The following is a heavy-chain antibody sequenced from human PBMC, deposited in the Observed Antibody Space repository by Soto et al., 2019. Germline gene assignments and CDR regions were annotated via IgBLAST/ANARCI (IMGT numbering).Heavy chain of an antibody. D-gene: IGHD6-19*01. CDR2: ISGSGGST. CDR1: GFTFSSYA. V-gene: IGHV3-23*01. CDR3: AKDLWHSSCLSKGGVDY. J-gene: IGHJ4*02. Sequence: GGSLRLSCAASGFTFSSYAMSWVRQVPGKGLEWVSAISGSGGSTYYADSVKGRFTISRDNSKNTLYLQISSPRAEDTAVYYCAKDLWHSSCLSKGGVDYWGQGTLVTVSS.